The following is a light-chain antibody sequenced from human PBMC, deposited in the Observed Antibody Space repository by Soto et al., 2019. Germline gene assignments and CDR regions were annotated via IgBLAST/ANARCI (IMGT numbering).Light chain of an antibody. Sequence: EIVLTQSPGTLSLSPGERATLSCRASQSVSSSYLAWYQQKPGQAPRFLIYGASFRATGISDRFSGSGSGTDFTLTINRLEPEDFGVYYCHQYANSPFTFGPGTKVDIK. CDR1: QSVSSSY. V-gene: IGKV3-20*01. CDR3: HQYANSPFT. J-gene: IGKJ3*01. CDR2: GAS.